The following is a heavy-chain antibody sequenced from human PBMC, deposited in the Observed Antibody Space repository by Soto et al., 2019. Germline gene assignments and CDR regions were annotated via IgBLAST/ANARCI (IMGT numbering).Heavy chain of an antibody. V-gene: IGHV3-21*01. CDR2: ISSSSSYI. CDR1: GFTFSSYS. D-gene: IGHD2-2*01. CDR3: ARVVSDIVVVPAARYYYYMDV. J-gene: IGHJ6*03. Sequence: GGSLRLSCAASGFTFSSYSMNWVRQAPGKGLEWVSSISSSSSYIYYADSVKGRFTISRDNAKNSLYLQMNSLRAEDTAVYYCARVVSDIVVVPAARYYYYMDVWGKGTTVTVSS.